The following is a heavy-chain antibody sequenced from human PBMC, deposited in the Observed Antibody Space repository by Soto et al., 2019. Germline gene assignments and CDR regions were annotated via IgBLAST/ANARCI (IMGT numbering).Heavy chain of an antibody. V-gene: IGHV3-30*18. CDR1: GFSISDYG. D-gene: IGHD1-26*01. J-gene: IGHJ6*03. CDR3: AKGAGDRLSRGMDV. Sequence: QVQLVESGGGVVQPGWSLRLSCAASGFSISDYGMDWVRQAPGKGLEWVALISYDGSNTYYADSVKGRFTISRDNSKDTLFLQMTGLRREDTAVYYCAKGAGDRLSRGMDVWGKGTTVTVSS. CDR2: ISYDGSNT.